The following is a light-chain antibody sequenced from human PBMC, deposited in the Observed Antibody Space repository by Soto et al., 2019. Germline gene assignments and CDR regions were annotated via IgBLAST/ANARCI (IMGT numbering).Light chain of an antibody. CDR1: QNVSTS. CDR3: QERFTWPRGLT. Sequence: EVVLTQVPAALALSPGERGTLSCRASQNVSTSVAWYQQKPGQAPRLLIYDVSNRATGIPARFSGSGSGTDFTLIISSLEPEDFVLYYCQERFTWPRGLTFGGGTKVEIK. CDR2: DVS. J-gene: IGKJ4*01. V-gene: IGKV3-11*01.